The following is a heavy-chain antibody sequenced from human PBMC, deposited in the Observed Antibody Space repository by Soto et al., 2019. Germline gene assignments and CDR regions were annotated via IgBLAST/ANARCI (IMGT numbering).Heavy chain of an antibody. CDR2: MNPNSGNT. D-gene: IGHD1-1*01. CDR1: GYTFTSYD. Sequence: ASVKVSCKASGYTFTSYDINWVRQATGQGLEWMGWMNPNSGNTGYAQKFQGRVTMTRNTSISTAYMELSSLRSEDTAVYYCARERGAYYYYYGMDVRGQGTTVTVSS. CDR3: ARERGAYYYYYGMDV. J-gene: IGHJ6*02. V-gene: IGHV1-8*01.